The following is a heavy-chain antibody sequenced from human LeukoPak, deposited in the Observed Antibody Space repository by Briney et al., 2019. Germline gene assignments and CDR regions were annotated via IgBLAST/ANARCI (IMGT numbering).Heavy chain of an antibody. CDR1: GYTFTSYG. V-gene: IGHV1-18*01. D-gene: IGHD2-2*01. J-gene: IGHJ6*03. CDR3: ARIAVVVPTGIVGSYFNYMDV. CDR2: ISVYNGHT. Sequence: ASVKVSCKASGYTFTSYGISWVRQAPGQGLEWMGRISVYNGHTTYAQNFQGRVTMTTETSTSTAYLEVRSLRSDDTARYYCARIAVVVPTGIVGSYFNYMDVWGEGTTVTVS.